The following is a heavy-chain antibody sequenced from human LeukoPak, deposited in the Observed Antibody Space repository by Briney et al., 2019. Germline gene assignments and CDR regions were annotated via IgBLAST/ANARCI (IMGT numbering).Heavy chain of an antibody. Sequence: SETMSLTCAVYGGSFSGYYWSWIRQPPGKGLEWIGEINHSGSTNYNPSLKSRVTISVDTSKNQFSLKPSSVTAADTAVYYCARLKEAVAGDYWGQGTLVTVSS. CDR3: ARLKEAVAGDY. V-gene: IGHV4-34*01. D-gene: IGHD2-15*01. CDR1: GGSFSGYY. CDR2: INHSGST. J-gene: IGHJ4*02.